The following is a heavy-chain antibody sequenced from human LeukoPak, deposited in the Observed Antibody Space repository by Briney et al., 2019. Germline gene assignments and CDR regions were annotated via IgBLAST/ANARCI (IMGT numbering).Heavy chain of an antibody. CDR2: VYYSGST. V-gene: IGHV4-39*01. J-gene: IGHJ4*02. CDR3: ARQSDYYDSGKEGYFDY. Sequence: PSETLSLTCTVSGGSISSSSYYWVWIRQPPGEGLDWIGSVYYSGSTLYNASLKSRVTISVDTSKNQFSLKLSSVTAADTAVYYCARQSDYYDSGKEGYFDYWGQGTLVTVSS. CDR1: GGSISSSSYY. D-gene: IGHD3-10*01.